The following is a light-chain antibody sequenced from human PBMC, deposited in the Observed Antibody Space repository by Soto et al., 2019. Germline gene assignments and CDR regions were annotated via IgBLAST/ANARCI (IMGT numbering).Light chain of an antibody. CDR1: NSNIGSPYG. CDR2: GND. CDR3: QSYDRTLRGYV. Sequence: QSVLTQPPSVSGAPGQTVIISCTGNNSNIGSPYGVHWYQQVPGKAPKLLIYGNDNRPSGVPDRFSGSKSASSASLAITGVQAEDEGDYYCQSYDRTLRGYVFGTGT. V-gene: IGLV1-40*01. J-gene: IGLJ1*01.